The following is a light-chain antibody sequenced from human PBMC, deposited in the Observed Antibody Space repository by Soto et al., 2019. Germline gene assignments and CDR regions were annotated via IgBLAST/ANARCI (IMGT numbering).Light chain of an antibody. CDR3: CSYAGSYTFVV. CDR1: SSDVGDCDF. CDR2: DVS. J-gene: IGLJ2*01. Sequence: QSALTQPRSVSGSPGQSVTISCTGTSSDVGDCDFVSWYQQHPGKAPKLMIYDVSKRPSGVPDRFSGSKSGNTASLTISGLQAEDEADYYCCSYAGSYTFVVFGGGTKLTVL. V-gene: IGLV2-11*01.